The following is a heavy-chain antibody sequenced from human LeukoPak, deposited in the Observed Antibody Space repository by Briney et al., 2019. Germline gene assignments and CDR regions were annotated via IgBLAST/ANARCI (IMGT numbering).Heavy chain of an antibody. Sequence: SETLSLTCTVSGGSMSSYYWMWIRQPPGKGLEWIGSTSYNGKTNHNPSLKSRVTISVDTSKNQFSLKLSSVTAADTAVYYCTRVGPSLHWNPDYWGQGTLVTVSS. J-gene: IGHJ4*02. CDR1: GGSMSSYY. CDR3: TRVGPSLHWNPDY. CDR2: TSYNGKT. D-gene: IGHD1-1*01. V-gene: IGHV4-59*01.